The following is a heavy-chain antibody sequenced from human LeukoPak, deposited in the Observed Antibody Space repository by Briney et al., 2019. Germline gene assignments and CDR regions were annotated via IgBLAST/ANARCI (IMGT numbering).Heavy chain of an antibody. CDR3: AKEIYGDSTGARFQH. J-gene: IGHJ1*01. Sequence: PWGSLRLSCAASGFTFSSSAMNWVRQAPGKGLEWVSTISGSGGSTYYADSVMGRFTVSRDNSKNTVYLQMNSLRAEDTAVYYCAKEIYGDSTGARFQHWGQGTLLTVSS. D-gene: IGHD4-17*01. CDR1: GFTFSSSA. V-gene: IGHV3-23*01. CDR2: ISGSGGST.